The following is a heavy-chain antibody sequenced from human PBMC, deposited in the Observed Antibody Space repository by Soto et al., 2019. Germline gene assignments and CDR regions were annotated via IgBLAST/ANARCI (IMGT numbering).Heavy chain of an antibody. Sequence: SETLSLNCTVSGHSISSSNYYWGWIRQPPGKGLEWIGSIFYSGLTYETTYLKTRVTMSVDRSKNQLSLRLSYLTDADKGVYYCESQQWRAKKTPYYFDYWGQGTQVTAPQ. CDR3: ESQQWRAKKTPYYFDY. CDR1: GHSISSSNYY. CDR2: IFYSGLT. D-gene: IGHD6-19*01. J-gene: IGHJ4*02. V-gene: IGHV4-39*01.